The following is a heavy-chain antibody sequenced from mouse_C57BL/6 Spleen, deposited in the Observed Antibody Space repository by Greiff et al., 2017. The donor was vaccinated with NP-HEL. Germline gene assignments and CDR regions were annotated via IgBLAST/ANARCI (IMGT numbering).Heavy chain of an antibody. CDR3: ARSYYDYDKGPWFAY. Sequence: EVQLQQSGPELVKPGASVKMSCKASGYTFTDYNMHWVKQSHGKSLEWIGYINPNNGGTSYNQKFKGKATLTVNKSSSTAYMELRSLTSEDAAVYYCARSYYDYDKGPWFAYWGQGTLVTVSA. D-gene: IGHD2-4*01. CDR1: GYTFTDYN. J-gene: IGHJ3*01. V-gene: IGHV1-22*01. CDR2: INPNNGGT.